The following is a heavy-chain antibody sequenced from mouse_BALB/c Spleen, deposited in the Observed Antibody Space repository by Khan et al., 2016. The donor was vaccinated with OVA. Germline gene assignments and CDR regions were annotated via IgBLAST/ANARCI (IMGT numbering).Heavy chain of an antibody. CDR1: GYTFINYW. CDR3: ARRGLRWDFDY. D-gene: IGHD1-1*01. V-gene: IGHV1-7*01. J-gene: IGHJ2*01. CDR2: INTSTGYT. Sequence: QVRLQQSGAELAKPGASVKMSCKASGYTFINYWILWVKQRPGQGLEWIGYINTSTGYTEYNQNFKDKATLTADKSYSTAYMQLSSLTSEDSAVYYCARRGLRWDFDYWGQGTTRTVSS.